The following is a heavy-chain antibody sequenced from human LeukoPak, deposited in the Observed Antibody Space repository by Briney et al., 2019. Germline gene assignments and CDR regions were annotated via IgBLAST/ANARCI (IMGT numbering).Heavy chain of an antibody. V-gene: IGHV3-7*03. CDR1: RFTFSIYW. J-gene: IGHJ4*02. CDR3: AISSGWYSYYFDY. Sequence: GGSLRLSCAASRFTFSIYWMNWARQAPGKGLEWVASINHNGNVNYYVDSVKGRFTISRDNAKNSLYLQMNSLRAEDTALYYCAISSGWYSYYFDYWGQGTLVTVSS. CDR2: INHNGNVN. D-gene: IGHD6-19*01.